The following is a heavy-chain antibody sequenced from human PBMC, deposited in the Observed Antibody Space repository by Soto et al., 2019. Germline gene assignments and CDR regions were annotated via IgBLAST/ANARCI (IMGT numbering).Heavy chain of an antibody. Sequence: SGPTRVNPTQTLTLTCTFSGFSLSTSGVGVGWIRQPPGKALEWLALIYWDDDKRYSPSLMNRLTITKDTSKNQVVLTMTNMDPVDTSTYYFAIRLYCGYDGGDFFDYLGQGTLATDSS. CDR1: GFSLSTSGVG. CDR2: IYWDDDK. CDR3: AIRLYCGYDGGDFFDY. J-gene: IGHJ4*02. D-gene: IGHD5-12*01. V-gene: IGHV2-5*02.